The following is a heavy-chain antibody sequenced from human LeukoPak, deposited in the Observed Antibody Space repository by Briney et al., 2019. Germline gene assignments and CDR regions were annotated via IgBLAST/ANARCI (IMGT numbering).Heavy chain of an antibody. J-gene: IGHJ4*02. CDR3: ARHELDGYSPYYFDY. D-gene: IGHD5-24*01. V-gene: IGHV4-39*01. CDR2: IYYSGST. Sequence: SETLSLTCTVSGGSISSSSDYWGWIRQPPGKGLDWIGSIYYSGSTYYNPSLKSRVTISVDTSKNQFSLKLSSVTAADTAVYYCARHELDGYSPYYFDYWGQGTLVTVSS. CDR1: GGSISSSSDY.